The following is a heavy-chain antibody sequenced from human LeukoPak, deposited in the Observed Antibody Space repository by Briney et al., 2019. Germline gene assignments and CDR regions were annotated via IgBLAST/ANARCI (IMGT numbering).Heavy chain of an antibody. CDR3: ARLISSTGNFDY. Sequence: PSETLSLTCTVSGGSISSSAYYWGWIRQPPGKGLEWIGSIYYSGTTYYNPSLKSRVTISVDTSKNHFSLKLSSVTAADTAVYYCARLISSTGNFDYWGQGTLVTVSS. V-gene: IGHV4-39*02. CDR2: IYYSGTT. D-gene: IGHD1-14*01. J-gene: IGHJ4*02. CDR1: GGSISSSAYY.